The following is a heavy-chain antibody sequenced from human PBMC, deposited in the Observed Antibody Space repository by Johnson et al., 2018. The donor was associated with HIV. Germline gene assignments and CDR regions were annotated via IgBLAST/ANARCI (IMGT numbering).Heavy chain of an antibody. J-gene: IGHJ3*01. CDR3: VREHRADESFDL. V-gene: IGHV3-13*01. Sequence: VQLVESGGGLVQPGGSLRLSCAASGFTVTTKYMSWVRQAPGKGLEWVSGIGISGNTNYPGSVKGRFTISRENVKNFVYLQMNSLTAGDTAVYYCVREHRADESFDLWGQGTMVTVSS. CDR1: GFTVTTKY. D-gene: IGHD1-14*01. CDR2: IGISGNT.